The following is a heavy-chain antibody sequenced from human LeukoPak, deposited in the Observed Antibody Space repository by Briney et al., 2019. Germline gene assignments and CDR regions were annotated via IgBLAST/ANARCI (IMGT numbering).Heavy chain of an antibody. CDR1: GFTFSSYS. CDR3: ATNYGDP. Sequence: GGSLRLSCAASGFTFSSYSMNWVRQAPGKGLEWVAFIRYDGSNKYYADSVKGRFTISRDNSKNTLYLQMNSLRAEDTAVYYCATNYGDPWGQGTLVTVSS. CDR2: IRYDGSNK. J-gene: IGHJ5*02. D-gene: IGHD3-16*01. V-gene: IGHV3-30*02.